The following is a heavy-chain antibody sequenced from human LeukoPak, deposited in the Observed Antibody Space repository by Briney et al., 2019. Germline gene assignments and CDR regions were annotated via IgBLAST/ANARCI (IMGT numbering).Heavy chain of an antibody. CDR1: GGSFSDFN. CDR3: ASRIGRYLYYFGMDV. J-gene: IGHJ6*02. D-gene: IGHD1-26*01. V-gene: IGHV4-34*12. CDR2: VLHSGTT. Sequence: SETLSLTCAVSGGSFSDFNWSWIRQPPGKGLEWIGEVLHSGTTNYNPSLKSRLTMTIDTSKKQFSLILNSVTAADTAVYYCASRIGRYLYYFGMDVWGQGTTVTVSS.